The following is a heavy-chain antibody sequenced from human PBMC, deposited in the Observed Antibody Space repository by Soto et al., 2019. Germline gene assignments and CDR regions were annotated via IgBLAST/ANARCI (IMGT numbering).Heavy chain of an antibody. J-gene: IGHJ4*02. CDR1: GGSCTSNNW. Sequence: SETLSLTCAVPGGSCTSNNWWTWVRQPPGQGLEWIGEIYRTGSTNYNPSLKSRVTISLDKSENQFSLKVTSLTAADTAVYYCASRDPGTSVDYWGQGTLVTVSS. CDR3: ASRDPGTSVDY. D-gene: IGHD1-7*01. CDR2: IYRTGST. V-gene: IGHV4-4*02.